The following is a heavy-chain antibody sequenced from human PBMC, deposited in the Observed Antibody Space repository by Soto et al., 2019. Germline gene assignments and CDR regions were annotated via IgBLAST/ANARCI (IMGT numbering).Heavy chain of an antibody. CDR3: ARGRYGDY. CDR2: ISAHNSNT. Sequence: QVHLVQSGAEVKKPGASVKVSCKGSGYAFTTYGITWVRQAPGQGLEWMGWISAHNSNTNYAQKLQGRVTVTRDTSTSTAYMELRSLRSDDTAVYYCARGRYGDYWGQGARVTVSS. D-gene: IGHD1-1*01. CDR1: GYAFTTYG. V-gene: IGHV1-18*01. J-gene: IGHJ4*02.